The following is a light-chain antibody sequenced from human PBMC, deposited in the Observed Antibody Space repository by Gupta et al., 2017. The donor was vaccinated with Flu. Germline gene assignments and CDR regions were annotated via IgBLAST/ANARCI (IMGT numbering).Light chain of an antibody. CDR2: EVT. CDR1: QSLVYKNGITY. Sequence: DVVMTQSPLSLPVTLGQPASISCRSSQSLVYKNGITYLNWFQQRPGQSPRRLIYEVTKRDSGVTGSFSGGRATNDFTPKSSRGEEEDGGISYCKLGQLPWTFGQGTXMDI. CDR3: KLGQLPWT. J-gene: IGKJ2*02. V-gene: IGKV2-30*01.